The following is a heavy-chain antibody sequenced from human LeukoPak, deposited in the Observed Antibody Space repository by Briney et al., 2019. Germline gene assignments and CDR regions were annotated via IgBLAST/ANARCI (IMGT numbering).Heavy chain of an antibody. CDR3: ARDGGYCSSTSCYPYFDY. CDR2: ISSGSSTI. D-gene: IGHD2-2*01. CDR1: GFSFSSYS. V-gene: IGHV3-48*01. J-gene: IGHJ4*02. Sequence: GGSLRLSCAASGFSFSSYSMNWVRQAPGKGLEWISYISSGSSTIFYADSVKGRFTISRDNAKNSLYLHMNSLRAEDTAVYYCARDGGYCSSTSCYPYFDYWGQGTLVTVSS.